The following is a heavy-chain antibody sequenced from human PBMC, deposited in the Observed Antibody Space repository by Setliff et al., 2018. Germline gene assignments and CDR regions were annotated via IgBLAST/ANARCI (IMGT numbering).Heavy chain of an antibody. V-gene: IGHV1-18*01. CDR2: ISAYNGNT. D-gene: IGHD3-22*01. Sequence: ASVKVSCKASGYTFTSYGIGWVRQAPGQGLEWMGWISAYNGNTNYAQKLQGRVTMTTDTSTSTAYMELRSLRSDDTAVYYCARESGYYYDSSGYYTDAFDIWGQGTMVTVSS. J-gene: IGHJ3*02. CDR3: ARESGYYYDSSGYYTDAFDI. CDR1: GYTFTSYG.